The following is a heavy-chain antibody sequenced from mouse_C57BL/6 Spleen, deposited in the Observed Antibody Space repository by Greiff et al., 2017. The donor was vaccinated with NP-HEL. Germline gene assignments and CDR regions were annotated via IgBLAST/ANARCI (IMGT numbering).Heavy chain of an antibody. Sequence: VQLKQSGPGLVKPSQSLSLTCSVTGYSITSGYYWNWIRQFPGNKLEWMGYISYDGSNNYNPSLKNRISITRDTSKNQFFLKLNSVTTEDTATYYCARDRDYDGGYYAMDYWGQGTSVTVSS. CDR2: ISYDGSN. CDR3: ARDRDYDGGYYAMDY. CDR1: GYSITSGYY. J-gene: IGHJ4*01. V-gene: IGHV3-6*01. D-gene: IGHD2-4*01.